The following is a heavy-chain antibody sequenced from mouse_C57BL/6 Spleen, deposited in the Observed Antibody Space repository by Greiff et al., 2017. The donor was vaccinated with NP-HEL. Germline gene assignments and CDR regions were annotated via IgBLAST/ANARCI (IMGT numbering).Heavy chain of an antibody. Sequence: EVHLVESGGGLVKPGGSLKLSCAASGFTFSSYTMSWVRQTPEKRLEWVATISGGGGNTYYPDSVKGRFTISRDNAKNTLYLQMSSLRSEDTALYYCARHYYGSSFDVWGTGTTVTVSS. D-gene: IGHD1-1*01. CDR3: ARHYYGSSFDV. V-gene: IGHV5-9*01. CDR2: ISGGGGNT. J-gene: IGHJ1*03. CDR1: GFTFSSYT.